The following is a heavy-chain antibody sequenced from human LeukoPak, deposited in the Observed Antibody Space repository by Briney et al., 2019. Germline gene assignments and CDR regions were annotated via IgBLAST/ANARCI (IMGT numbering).Heavy chain of an antibody. CDR3: ARDPGDYIDY. Sequence: PSETLSLTCTVSNGPVSSGNNYWSWIRQPPEKGLEWIGYISYSGSTTYNPSLESRVTMSVDTSKNRFSLKMKSVTAADTAVYFCARDPGDYIDYWGQGTLVIVSS. J-gene: IGHJ4*02. CDR2: ISYSGST. CDR1: NGPVSSGNNY. V-gene: IGHV4-61*01.